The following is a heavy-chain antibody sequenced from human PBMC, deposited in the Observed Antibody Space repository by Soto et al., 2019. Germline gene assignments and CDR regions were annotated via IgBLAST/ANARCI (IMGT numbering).Heavy chain of an antibody. V-gene: IGHV4-61*01. CDR2: IYYSGST. CDR3: ARVAYNESSDFLSKRFDP. CDR1: GGSVSSGIYY. Sequence: SETLSLTCTVSGGSVSSGIYYWSWIRQPPGKGLELIGYIYYSGSTNYNPSLKSRVTISVDTSKNQFSLKLSSVTTADTAVYYCARVAYNESSDFLSKRFDPWGQGILVTVSS. D-gene: IGHD3-22*01. J-gene: IGHJ5*02.